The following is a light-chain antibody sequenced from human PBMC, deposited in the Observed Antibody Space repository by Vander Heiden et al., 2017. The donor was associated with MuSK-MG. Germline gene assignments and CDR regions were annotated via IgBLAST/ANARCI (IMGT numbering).Light chain of an antibody. CDR1: SSDVGGYNY. V-gene: IGLV2-14*01. Sequence: QSALTQPASGSGSPGYPITISSTRTSSDVGGYNYVSWYQQHPGKAPKLMIYDVSNRPSGVSNRFSGSKSGNTASLTISGLQAEDEADYYCSSYTSSSTWVFGGGTKLTVL. CDR3: SSYTSSSTWV. CDR2: DVS. J-gene: IGLJ3*02.